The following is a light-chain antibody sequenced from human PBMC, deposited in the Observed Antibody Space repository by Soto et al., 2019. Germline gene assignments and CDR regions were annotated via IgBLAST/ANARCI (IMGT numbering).Light chain of an antibody. CDR3: QQYGSSGT. CDR1: QSVSKNY. CDR2: GAS. V-gene: IGKV3-20*01. Sequence: EILLTQSPGTLALSAGERATLSCRASQSVSKNYLAWYQQKPGQAPSLLIYGASNRATGIPDRFSGSGSGTDFTLTISRLEPEDFAVYYCQQYGSSGTFGQGTKVDIK. J-gene: IGKJ1*01.